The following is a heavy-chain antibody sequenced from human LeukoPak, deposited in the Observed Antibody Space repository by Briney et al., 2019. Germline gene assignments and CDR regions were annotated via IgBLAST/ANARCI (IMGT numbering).Heavy chain of an antibody. CDR1: GFTFSSYG. Sequence: GGSLRHSCAASGFTFSSYGMHWVRQAPGKGLEWVAVISYDGSNKYYADSVKGRFTISRDNSKNTLYLQMNSLRAEDTAVYYCAKDRGYSGYDLVYWGQGTLVTVSS. CDR2: ISYDGSNK. J-gene: IGHJ4*02. CDR3: AKDRGYSGYDLVY. D-gene: IGHD5-12*01. V-gene: IGHV3-30*18.